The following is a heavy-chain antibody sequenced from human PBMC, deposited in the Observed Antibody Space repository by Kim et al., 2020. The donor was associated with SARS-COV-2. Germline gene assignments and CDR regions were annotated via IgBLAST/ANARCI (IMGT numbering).Heavy chain of an antibody. CDR2: INTNTGNP. CDR3: ARSHPDCSSTSCYELLWFGELLQNYYYYGMDV. V-gene: IGHV7-4-1*02. J-gene: IGHJ6*02. Sequence: ASVKVSCKASGYTFTSYAMNWVRQAPGQGLEWMGWINTNTGNPTYAQGFTGRFVFSLDTSVSTAYLQISSLKAEDTAVYYCARSHPDCSSTSCYELLWFGELLQNYYYYGMDVWGQGTTVTVSS. D-gene: IGHD3-10*01. CDR1: GYTFTSYA.